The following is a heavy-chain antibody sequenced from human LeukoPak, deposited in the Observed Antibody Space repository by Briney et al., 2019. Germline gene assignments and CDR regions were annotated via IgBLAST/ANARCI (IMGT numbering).Heavy chain of an antibody. CDR3: ARSSVTGTLYVFDL. D-gene: IGHD6-19*01. CDR2: IFHGGST. J-gene: IGHJ4*02. CDR1: GYSINSGHY. V-gene: IGHV4-38-2*02. Sequence: SETLSLTCTVSGYSINSGHYCAWGRQPLGEGLEWFGNIFHGGSTSYNPSLKSRVSISLDTSKNQFSLNLNSVTAADTAVYYCARSSVTGTLYVFDLWGQGALVTVSS.